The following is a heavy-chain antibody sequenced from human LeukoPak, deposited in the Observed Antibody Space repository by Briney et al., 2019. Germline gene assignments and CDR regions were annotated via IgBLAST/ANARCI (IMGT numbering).Heavy chain of an antibody. CDR2: TDDRGTL. V-gene: IGHV4-59*08. CDR3: ARKIQLWSHWHFDL. D-gene: IGHD5-18*01. CDR1: GGSISRDS. Sequence: SETLSLTCTMSGGSISRDSWSWIRQPPGKGLELIGYTDDRGTLIYNPSLNSRASFSVDTSKNQFSLTLRSVTVVDTAVYFCARKIQLWSHWHFDLWGRGTLVTVTS. J-gene: IGHJ2*01.